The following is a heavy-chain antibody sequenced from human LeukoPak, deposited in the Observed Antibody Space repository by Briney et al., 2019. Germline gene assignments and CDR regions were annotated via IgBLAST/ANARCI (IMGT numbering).Heavy chain of an antibody. D-gene: IGHD1-26*01. CDR3: AKEGRGMGAATMDY. V-gene: IGHV3-53*01. CDR1: GFTVSSNY. CDR2: IYSGGST. Sequence: GGSLRLSCAASGFTVSSNYMSWVRQAPGKGLEWVSVIYSGGSTYYADSVGRFSISRDNSNNTLYLQLTSLRADDTAVYYCAKEGRGMGAATMDYWGQGTLVTVSS. J-gene: IGHJ4*02.